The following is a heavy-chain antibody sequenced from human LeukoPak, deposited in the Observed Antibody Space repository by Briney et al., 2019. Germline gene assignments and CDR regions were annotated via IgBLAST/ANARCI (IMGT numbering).Heavy chain of an antibody. V-gene: IGHV4-59*08. J-gene: IGHJ4*02. D-gene: IGHD1-26*01. Sequence: PSETLSLTCTVPGGSISSYYWSWIRQPPGNRLEWIGYLYYSRNTKYNPSLESRVAISLDPPKNQFSLKLSSVTAADTAVYYCARQRGGSYYGDTYYFDYWGQGTLVTASS. CDR2: LYYSRNT. CDR1: GGSISSYY. CDR3: ARQRGGSYYGDTYYFDY.